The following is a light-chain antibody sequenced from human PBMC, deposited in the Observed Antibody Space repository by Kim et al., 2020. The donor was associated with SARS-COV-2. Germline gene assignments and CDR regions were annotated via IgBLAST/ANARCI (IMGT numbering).Light chain of an antibody. CDR2: DAS. V-gene: IGKV1-33*01. Sequence: ASVGDTVTITCQASQDINNCLNWYQQKPGEAPTLLLCDASNLETGVPSRFCGSGSGTDFTFPINSLQPEDIATYYYQQYDNVPLTFGGGTKVDIK. CDR3: QQYDNVPLT. CDR1: QDINNC. J-gene: IGKJ4*01.